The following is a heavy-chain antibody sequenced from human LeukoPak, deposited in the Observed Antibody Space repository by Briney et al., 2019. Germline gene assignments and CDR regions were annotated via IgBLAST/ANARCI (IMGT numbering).Heavy chain of an antibody. J-gene: IGHJ4*02. CDR3: ARDVHGGAFDY. V-gene: IGHV3-30*03. CDR1: GFSFSDYG. D-gene: IGHD4-23*01. CDR2: ISDDGSNE. Sequence: GGCLRLSSAVSGFSFSDYGMHWVRQAPGKGLEWVAFISDDGSNELYADSVKGRFTISRDNAKNSLYLQMNSLRAEDTAVYYCARDVHGGAFDYWGQGTLVTVSS.